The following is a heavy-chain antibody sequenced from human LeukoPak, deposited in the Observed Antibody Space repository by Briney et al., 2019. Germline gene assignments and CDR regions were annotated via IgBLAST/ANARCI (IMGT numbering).Heavy chain of an antibody. CDR1: GFTFDDYG. CDR2: INWNGGST. Sequence: GGSLRLSCAASGFTFDDYGMSWVRQAPGKGLEWVSGINWNGGSTGYADSVKGRFTISRDNAKNSLYLQMNSLRAEDTALYYCARADCSGGSCYGPAFDIWGQGTIVTVSS. J-gene: IGHJ3*02. V-gene: IGHV3-20*04. CDR3: ARADCSGGSCYGPAFDI. D-gene: IGHD2-15*01.